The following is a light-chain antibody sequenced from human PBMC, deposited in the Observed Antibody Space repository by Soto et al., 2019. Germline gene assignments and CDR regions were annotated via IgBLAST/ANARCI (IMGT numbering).Light chain of an antibody. Sequence: AIQMTQSPSSLSASVGDRVTITCRASPGIRNDLGWYQQKPGKAPKLLIYAASSLQSGVPSRFSGIEPGTDFIHASSSLQAEELATYYCLRDCNCLRTFGQGNKVEIK. CDR2: AAS. V-gene: IGKV1-6*01. J-gene: IGKJ1*01. CDR3: LRDCNCLRT. CDR1: PGIRND.